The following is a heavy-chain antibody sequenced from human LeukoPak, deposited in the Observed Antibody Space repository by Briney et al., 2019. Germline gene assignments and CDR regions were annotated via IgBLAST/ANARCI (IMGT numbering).Heavy chain of an antibody. CDR3: ARVTYYYDSSGKTTYYYYMDV. J-gene: IGHJ6*03. Sequence: SETLSLTCTVSGASISDYYWSWIRQPPGQGLEWIGYIHYTGRSDYNPSLKSRVAISVDTSKMQFSLKLNSVTAADTAVYYCARVTYYYDSSGKTTYYYYMDVWGKGTTVTVSS. CDR1: GASISDYY. V-gene: IGHV4-59*01. D-gene: IGHD3-22*01. CDR2: IHYTGRS.